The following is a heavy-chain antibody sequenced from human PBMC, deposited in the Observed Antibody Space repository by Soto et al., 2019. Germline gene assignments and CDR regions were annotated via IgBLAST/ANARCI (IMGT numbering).Heavy chain of an antibody. CDR3: ARVRRLVGYFDYYMDV. CDR2: ISAYNGDT. Sequence: QVQLLQSGAEVKKPGASVKVSCKASGYTFTNYGITWVRQAPGQGLEWMGWISAYNGDTHYTQRLQGRVTMTTDTSTSTAYMELMGLRSDDTAVYYCARVRRLVGYFDYYMDVWGKGTTVTVSS. J-gene: IGHJ6*03. CDR1: GYTFTNYG. D-gene: IGHD6-6*01. V-gene: IGHV1-18*01.